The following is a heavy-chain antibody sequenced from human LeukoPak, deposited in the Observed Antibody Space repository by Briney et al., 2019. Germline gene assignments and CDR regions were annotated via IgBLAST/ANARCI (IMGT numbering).Heavy chain of an antibody. D-gene: IGHD3-10*01. Sequence: SVKVSCKASGGTFSSYAISWVRQAPGQGLEWMGGIIPIFGTANYAQKFQGRVTITADESTSTAYMELSSLRSEDTAVYYCASYHYGSGSHAFDIWGQGTMVTVCS. CDR3: ASYHYGSGSHAFDI. J-gene: IGHJ3*02. CDR1: GGTFSSYA. CDR2: IIPIFGTA. V-gene: IGHV1-69*13.